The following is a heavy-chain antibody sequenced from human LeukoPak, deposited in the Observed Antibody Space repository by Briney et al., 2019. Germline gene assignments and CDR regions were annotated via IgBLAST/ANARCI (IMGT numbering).Heavy chain of an antibody. J-gene: IGHJ4*02. CDR1: GGSISSYY. D-gene: IGHD2-8*01. Sequence: PSETLSLTCTVSGGSISSYYWSWIRQPAGKGLEWIGSIYYSGSTYYNPSLKSRVTISVDTSKNQFSLKLSSVTAADTAVYYCCCIDYWGQGTLVTVSS. V-gene: IGHV4-59*05. CDR3: CCIDY. CDR2: IYYSGST.